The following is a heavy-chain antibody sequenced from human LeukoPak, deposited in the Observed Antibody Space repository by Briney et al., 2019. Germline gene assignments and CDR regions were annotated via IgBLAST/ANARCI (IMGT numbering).Heavy chain of an antibody. Sequence: SETLSLTCTVSGGSISSGGYYWSWIRQHPGKGLEWIGYIYYSGSTYYNPSLKSRVTISVDTSKNQFSLKLSSVTAADTAVYYCARGKSDGDYVDYWGQGTLVTVSS. CDR2: IYYSGST. V-gene: IGHV4-31*03. CDR1: GGSISSGGYY. CDR3: ARGKSDGDYVDY. J-gene: IGHJ4*02. D-gene: IGHD4-17*01.